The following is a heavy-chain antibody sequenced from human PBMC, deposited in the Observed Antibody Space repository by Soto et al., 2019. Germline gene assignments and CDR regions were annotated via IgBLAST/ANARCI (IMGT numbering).Heavy chain of an antibody. Sequence: SETLSLTCAVYGGSFSGYYWSWIRQPPGKGLEWVGEINPSGSPNHNPSLKSRVTISVDTSKNQFSLKLSSVTAADTAVYYCARSREQWLVDAFDIWGQGTMVTVSS. J-gene: IGHJ3*02. CDR1: GGSFSGYY. CDR2: INPSGSP. CDR3: ARSREQWLVDAFDI. V-gene: IGHV4-34*01. D-gene: IGHD6-19*01.